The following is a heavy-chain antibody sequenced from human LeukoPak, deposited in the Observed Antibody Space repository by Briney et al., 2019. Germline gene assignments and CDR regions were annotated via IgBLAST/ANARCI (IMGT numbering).Heavy chain of an antibody. CDR3: AASAHIEVGTAPPPDY. CDR1: GFTFNRFG. CDR2: IWYDGSNK. V-gene: IGHV3-33*01. Sequence: PGGSLRLSSATSGFTFNRFGMHWVRQAPGKGLERVGVIWYDGSNKDYADSVKGRFTISRDTSKNTLYLQICGLRAAETALYNLAASAHIEVGTAPPPDYWGQGTLVTVTS. J-gene: IGHJ4*02. D-gene: IGHD2-21*02.